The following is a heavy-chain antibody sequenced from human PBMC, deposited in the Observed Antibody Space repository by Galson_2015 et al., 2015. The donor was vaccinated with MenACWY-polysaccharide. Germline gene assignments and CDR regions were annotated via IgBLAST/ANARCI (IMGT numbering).Heavy chain of an antibody. CDR2: ISWNSGNI. D-gene: IGHD2-21*01. CDR1: GFTFDDYA. J-gene: IGHJ3*02. V-gene: IGHV3-9*01. Sequence: SLRLSCAASGFTFDDYAMHWVRQAPGKGLEWVSGISWNSGNIGYADSVKGRFTISRDNAKNSLYPQMNSLRAEDTALYYCAKAYIVVTTRSASDIWGQGTMVTVSS. CDR3: AKAYIVVTTRSASDI.